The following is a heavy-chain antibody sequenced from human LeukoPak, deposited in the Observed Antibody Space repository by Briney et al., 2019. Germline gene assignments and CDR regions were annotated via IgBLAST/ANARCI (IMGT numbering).Heavy chain of an antibody. V-gene: IGHV3-30*04. CDR1: GFTFSIYA. CDR3: ARDHRSSSFADY. D-gene: IGHD6-6*01. J-gene: IGHJ4*02. Sequence: GGSLRPSCAASGFTFSIYAMHWVRQAPGKGLEWVAVISYDGSNKYYADSVKGRFTISRDNSKNTLYLQMNSLRAEDTAVYYCARDHRSSSFADYWGQGTLVTVSS. CDR2: ISYDGSNK.